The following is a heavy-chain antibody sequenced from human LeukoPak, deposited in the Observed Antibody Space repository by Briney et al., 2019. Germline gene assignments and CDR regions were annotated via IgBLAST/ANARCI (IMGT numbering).Heavy chain of an antibody. CDR2: IYYSGST. J-gene: IGHJ2*01. V-gene: IGHV4-28*01. Sequence: PSESLSLTCAVYGYSISSSNWWGWIRQPPGKGLEWIGYIYYSGSTYYNPSLKSRVTMSVDTSKNQFSLKLSSVTAVDTAVYYCARTYGDYAPYWYFDLWGRGTLVTVSS. CDR1: GYSISSSNW. D-gene: IGHD4-17*01. CDR3: ARTYGDYAPYWYFDL.